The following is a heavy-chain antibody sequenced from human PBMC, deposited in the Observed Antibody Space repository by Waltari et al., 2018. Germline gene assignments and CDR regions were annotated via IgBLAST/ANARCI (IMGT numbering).Heavy chain of an antibody. CDR3: ARTHWYNWFDP. J-gene: IGHJ5*02. CDR2: IYYSGST. CDR1: GGSISSSSYY. V-gene: IGHV4-39*07. Sequence: QLQLQESGPGLVKPSETLSLTCTVSGGSISSSSYYWGWIRQPPGRGLEWIGSIYYSGSTYYNPSLKSRVTISVDTSKNQFSLKLSSVTAADTAVYYCARTHWYNWFDPWGQGTLVTVSS. D-gene: IGHD2-8*02.